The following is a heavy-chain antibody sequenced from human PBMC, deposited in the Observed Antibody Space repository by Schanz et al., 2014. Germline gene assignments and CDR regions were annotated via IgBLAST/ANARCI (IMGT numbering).Heavy chain of an antibody. CDR1: GYTFTRYY. V-gene: IGHV1-46*01. D-gene: IGHD4-17*01. Sequence: QVQLVQSGAEVKKPGASVKVSCKASGYTFTRYYIHWVRQAPGQGLEWMGIINPSGGSTTYAQKFQGRVTMTSDTSTSTVSMELSSLRSEDKAVYYCARNYGGHSEESDRYGMDVWGQGTTVTVSS. J-gene: IGHJ6*02. CDR2: INPSGGST. CDR3: ARNYGGHSEESDRYGMDV.